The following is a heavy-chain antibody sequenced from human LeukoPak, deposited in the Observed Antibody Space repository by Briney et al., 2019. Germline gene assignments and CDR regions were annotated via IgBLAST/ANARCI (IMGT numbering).Heavy chain of an antibody. Sequence: PSETLSLTCTVSGASISTSYWSWIRQPAGKGLEWIGRLSLSGSTNYNPSLKSRVTMSVDTSKNQFSLELRSVTAADTAVYYCARDPNSALWGQGTLVTVAS. CDR3: ARDPNSAL. CDR2: LSLSGST. D-gene: IGHD4-23*01. CDR1: GASISTSY. J-gene: IGHJ4*02. V-gene: IGHV4-4*07.